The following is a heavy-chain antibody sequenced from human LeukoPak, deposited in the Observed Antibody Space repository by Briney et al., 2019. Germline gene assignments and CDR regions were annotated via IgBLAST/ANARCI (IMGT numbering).Heavy chain of an antibody. CDR1: GFIVSSNY. D-gene: IGHD6-19*01. V-gene: IGHV3-53*01. CDR2: VYSGGST. Sequence: GGSLRLSCAASGFIVSSNYMSWVRQAPGKGLEWVSIVYSGGSTYYADSVKGRFTISRDNSKNTLYLQMNSLRAEDTAVYYCARGSSADYWGQGTLVTVSS. J-gene: IGHJ4*02. CDR3: ARGSSADY.